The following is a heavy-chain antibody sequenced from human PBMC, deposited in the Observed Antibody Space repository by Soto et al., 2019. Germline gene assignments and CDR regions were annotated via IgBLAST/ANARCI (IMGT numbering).Heavy chain of an antibody. J-gene: IGHJ4*02. CDR2: IYWDDDK. D-gene: IGHD3-10*01. CDR3: AHTSYCDSVSHMAFDE. Sequence: QITLKESGPPLVKPTQTLTLTCTFSGFSLTTGGVGVGWIRQPPGKALDWVALIYWDDDKRYSTSLKTRLPLTKDTSKYRLVLTMTNMYPVDTATYYCAHTSYCDSVSHMAFDEWGQGALVTVSS. V-gene: IGHV2-5*02. CDR1: GFSLTTGGVG.